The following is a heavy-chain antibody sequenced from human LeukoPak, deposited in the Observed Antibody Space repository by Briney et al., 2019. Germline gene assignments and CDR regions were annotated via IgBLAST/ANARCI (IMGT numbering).Heavy chain of an antibody. CDR2: TYYTSQWYN. CDR1: GDSVSRNSAA. D-gene: IGHD6-13*01. J-gene: IGHJ4*02. Sequence: SQTLSLTWAIAGDSVSRNSAAWDWIRQSPSRGLEGLVRTYYTSQWYNDYAVSVTSRIPINPDTSKNQFSLQLNSVTPEDTAVYYCARGLAAAGLVYYFDYWGQGTLVTVSS. CDR3: ARGLAAAGLVYYFDY. V-gene: IGHV6-1*01.